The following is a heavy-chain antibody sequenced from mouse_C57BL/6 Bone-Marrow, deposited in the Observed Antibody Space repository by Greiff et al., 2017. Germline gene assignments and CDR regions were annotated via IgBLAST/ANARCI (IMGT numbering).Heavy chain of an antibody. CDR2: ILPGSCST. CDR3: ARRDGYLFYYYAMDY. D-gene: IGHD2-3*01. Sequence: QVQLQQSGAELMKPGASVKLSCKATGYTFTGYWIEWVKQRPGHGLEWIGEILPGSCSTNYNEKFKGKATFTADTSSNTAYMQLSSLTTEDSAIYYCARRDGYLFYYYAMDYWGQGTSVTVSS. J-gene: IGHJ4*01. V-gene: IGHV1-9*01. CDR1: GYTFTGYW.